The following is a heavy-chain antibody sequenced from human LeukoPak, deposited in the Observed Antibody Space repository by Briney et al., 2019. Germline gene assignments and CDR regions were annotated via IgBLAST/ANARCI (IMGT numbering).Heavy chain of an antibody. Sequence: PSETLSLTCTVSGGSVGSYYWSWVRQPPGKRLEWLGYIYNSGGTNYNPSLNGRVTISVDTSKNQFSLNLSPVTAADTAVYYCARRHHYYYYMDVWGKGTTVTVSS. CDR3: ARRHHYYYYMDV. J-gene: IGHJ6*03. CDR2: IYNSGGT. CDR1: GGSVGSYY. V-gene: IGHV4-4*09.